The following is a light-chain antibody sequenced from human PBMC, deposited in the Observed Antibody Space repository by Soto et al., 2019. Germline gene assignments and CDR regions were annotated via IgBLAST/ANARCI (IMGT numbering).Light chain of an antibody. CDR1: SSDVGGNYVSWY. V-gene: IGLV2-14*03. J-gene: IGLJ2*01. CDR3: SSYANSRTVI. CDR2: DDD. Sequence: QSALTQPASVSGSPGQSITISCTGTSSDVGGNYVSWYVSWYQQHPGKVPKLIIYDDDDRPSGVSNRLSGSKSGSTASRTISGLQAEDEADYYCSSYANSRTVIFGGGTKLTVL.